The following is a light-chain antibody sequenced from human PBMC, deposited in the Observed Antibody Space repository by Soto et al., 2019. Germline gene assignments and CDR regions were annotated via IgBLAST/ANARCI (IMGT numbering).Light chain of an antibody. CDR2: GAS. J-gene: IGKJ1*01. Sequence: EIVLTQSPGTLSLSPGERATLSCRASQSVSSTYLAWYQQKPGQAPRLLIYGASSRATGIPDRFSGSGSGTDFTLTISRLEPEEFAMYYCQQYGSSPWPFGQGTQVEV. CDR3: QQYGSSPWP. V-gene: IGKV3-20*01. CDR1: QSVSSTY.